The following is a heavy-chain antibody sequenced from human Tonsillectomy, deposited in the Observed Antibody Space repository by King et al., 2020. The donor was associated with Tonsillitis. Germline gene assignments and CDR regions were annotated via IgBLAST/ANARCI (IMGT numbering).Heavy chain of an antibody. CDR1: GYIFTNFG. D-gene: IGHD5-12*01. J-gene: IGHJ3*02. CDR2: ISPYNGNS. V-gene: IGHV1-18*01. Sequence: VQLVESGREVKKPGASVKVSCKASGYIFTNFGINWVRQAPGQGLEWMGWISPYNGNSNSAQNLPGRLTMTTDTSTSTAYMELRGLRSNDTAFYYCARDEPPGYTTARGAFDIWGQGTMVTVSS. CDR3: ARDEPPGYTTARGAFDI.